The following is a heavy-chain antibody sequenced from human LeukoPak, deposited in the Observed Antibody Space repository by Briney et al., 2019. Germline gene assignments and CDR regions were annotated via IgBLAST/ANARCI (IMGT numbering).Heavy chain of an antibody. CDR3: AKERITMIVVVIEGFDY. Sequence: PGGSLRLSCAASGFTLSSYAMSWVRQAPGKGLEWVSAISGSGGSTYYADSVKGRFTISRDNSKNTLYLQMNSLRAEDTAVYYCAKERITMIVVVIEGFDYWGQGTLVTVSS. D-gene: IGHD3-22*01. CDR1: GFTLSSYA. J-gene: IGHJ4*02. V-gene: IGHV3-23*01. CDR2: ISGSGGST.